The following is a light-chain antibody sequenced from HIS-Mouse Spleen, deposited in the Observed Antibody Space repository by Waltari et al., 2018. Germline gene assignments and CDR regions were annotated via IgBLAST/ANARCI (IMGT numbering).Light chain of an antibody. J-gene: IGLJ2*01. CDR3: SSYTSSSTLV. CDR1: SSDVGSYNR. Sequence: QSALTQPPSVSGSPGQSVPIPCTGTSSDVGSYNRVPWYQQPPGTAPKLMIYEVSNRPSGVPDRFSGSKSGNTASLTISGLQAEDEADYYCSSYTSSSTLVFGGGTKLTVL. V-gene: IGLV2-18*02. CDR2: EVS.